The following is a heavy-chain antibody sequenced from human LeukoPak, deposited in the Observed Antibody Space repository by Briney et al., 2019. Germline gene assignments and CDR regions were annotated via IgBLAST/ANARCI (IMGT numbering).Heavy chain of an antibody. CDR1: GGSISSYY. CDR2: IYTSGST. J-gene: IGHJ4*02. Sequence: SETLSLTCTVSGGSISSYYWSWIRQPAGKGLEWIGRIYTSGSTNYNPSLKSRVTMSVDTSKNQFSLQLNSVTPEDTAVYYCARERQDTAMVFDYWGQGTLVTVSS. CDR3: ARERQDTAMVFDY. V-gene: IGHV4-4*07. D-gene: IGHD5-18*01.